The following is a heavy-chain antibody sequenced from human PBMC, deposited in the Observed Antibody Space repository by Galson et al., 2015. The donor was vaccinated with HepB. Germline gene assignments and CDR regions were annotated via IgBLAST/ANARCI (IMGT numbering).Heavy chain of an antibody. V-gene: IGHV4-34*01. CDR1: GGSFSGYY. D-gene: IGHD4-17*01. CDR3: ARVSNGDRHFDY. J-gene: IGHJ4*02. CDR2: INHSGST. Sequence: ETLSLTCAVYGGSFSGYYWSWIRQPPGKGLEWIGEINHSGSTNYNPSLKSRVTISVNTSKNQFSLKLSSVTAADTAVYYCARVSNGDRHFDYWGQGTLVTVSS.